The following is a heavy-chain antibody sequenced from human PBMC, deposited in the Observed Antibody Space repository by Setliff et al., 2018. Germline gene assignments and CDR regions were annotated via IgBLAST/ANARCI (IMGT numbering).Heavy chain of an antibody. Sequence: ASVKVSCKASGGTFSTLAITWVRQAPGQGLEWMGGTIPLLPLPNYAVKFQGRVTITADKSTSTAYMELSSLTSEDTAVYYCVRNAITGTTKKYYYYLDVWGQGTTVTVSS. CDR2: TIPLLPLP. CDR1: GGTFSTLA. J-gene: IGHJ6*03. V-gene: IGHV1-69*10. CDR3: VRNAITGTTKKYYYYLDV. D-gene: IGHD1-7*01.